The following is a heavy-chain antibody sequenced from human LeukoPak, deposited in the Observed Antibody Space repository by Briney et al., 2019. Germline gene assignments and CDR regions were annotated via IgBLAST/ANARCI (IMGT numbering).Heavy chain of an antibody. V-gene: IGHV4-34*01. CDR2: INHSGST. CDR1: GGSFSGYY. Sequence: PSETLSLTCAVYGGSFSGYYWSWIRQPPGKGLEWIGEINHSGSTNYNPSLKSRVTISVDTSKNQFSLKLSSVTAADTAVYYCARYGLLGLSEINAFDIWGQGTMVTVSS. CDR3: ARYGLLGLSEINAFDI. J-gene: IGHJ3*02. D-gene: IGHD2-2*01.